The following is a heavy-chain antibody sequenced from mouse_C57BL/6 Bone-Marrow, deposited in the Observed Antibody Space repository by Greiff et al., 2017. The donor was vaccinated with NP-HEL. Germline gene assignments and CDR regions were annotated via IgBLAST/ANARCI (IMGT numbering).Heavy chain of an antibody. D-gene: IGHD2-4*01. CDR2: IYPRSGNT. J-gene: IGHJ1*03. V-gene: IGHV1-81*01. CDR1: GYTFTSYG. Sequence: VHLVESGAELARPGASVKLSCKASGYTFTSYGISWVKQRTGQGLEWIGEIYPRSGNTYYNEKFKGKATLTADKSSSTAYMELRSLTSEDSAVYFCARGDDYDWYFDVWGTGTTVTVSS. CDR3: ARGDDYDWYFDV.